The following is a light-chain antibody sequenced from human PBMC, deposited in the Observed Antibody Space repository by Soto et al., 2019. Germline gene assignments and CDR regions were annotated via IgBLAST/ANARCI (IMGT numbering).Light chain of an antibody. V-gene: IGLV2-8*01. J-gene: IGLJ2*01. CDR3: SSYAGSNNLV. CDR1: SSDVGAYNY. Sequence: QSALTQPPSASGSPGQSVTISCTGTSSDVGAYNYVSWYQQHPGKAPKLLIYEVNKRPSGVPDRFSGSKSGNTASLTVSGLQAEDEGDSSCSSYAGSNNLVFGGGTKLTVL. CDR2: EVN.